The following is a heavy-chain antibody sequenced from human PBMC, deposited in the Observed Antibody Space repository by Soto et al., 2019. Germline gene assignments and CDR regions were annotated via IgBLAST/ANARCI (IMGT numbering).Heavy chain of an antibody. CDR1: GYTFTSYY. V-gene: IGHV1-46*01. CDR2: INPSGGST. CDR3: ARESGGSCYSLFCYYYGMDV. J-gene: IGHJ6*02. Sequence: ASVKVSCKASGYTFTSYYMHCVRQAPGQGLEWMGIINPSGGSTSYAQKFQGRVTMTRDTSTSTVYMELSSLRSEDTAVYYCARESGGSCYSLFCYYYGMDVWGQGTTVTVS. D-gene: IGHD2-15*01.